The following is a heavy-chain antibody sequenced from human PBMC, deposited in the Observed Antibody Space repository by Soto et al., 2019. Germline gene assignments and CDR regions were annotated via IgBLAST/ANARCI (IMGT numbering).Heavy chain of an antibody. D-gene: IGHD3-10*01. CDR3: ASDLLLWFGDLLGNDAFDI. J-gene: IGHJ3*02. V-gene: IGHV1-18*01. CDR2: ISAYNGNT. Sequence: QVQLVQSGAEVKKPGASVKVSCKASGYTFTSYGISRVRQAPGQGLEWMGWISAYNGNTNDAQKLQGRVTMTTDTSTSTAYMELRRLRSDDTAVYYCASDLLLWFGDLLGNDAFDIWGQGTMVTVSS. CDR1: GYTFTSYG.